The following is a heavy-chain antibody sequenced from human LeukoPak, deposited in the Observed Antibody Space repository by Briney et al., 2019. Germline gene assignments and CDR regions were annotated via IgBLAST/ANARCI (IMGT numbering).Heavy chain of an antibody. CDR3: ARLKYYYDSSGYRAEYFQH. CDR2: VYSSGSV. J-gene: IGHJ1*01. D-gene: IGHD3-22*01. CDR1: GGSIAIRNYY. Sequence: SETLSLTCAVSGGSIAIRNYYWAWIRQSPGRGLEWLGSVYSSGSVYYNPSLKSRVTILVDTSKNQFALKLRSVTAADTAVYYCARLKYYYDSSGYRAEYFQHWGQGTLVTVSS. V-gene: IGHV4-39*06.